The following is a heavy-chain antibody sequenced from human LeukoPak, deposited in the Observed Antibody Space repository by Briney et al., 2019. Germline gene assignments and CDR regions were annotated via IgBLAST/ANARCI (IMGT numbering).Heavy chain of an antibody. CDR2: IYTSGST. V-gene: IGHV4-61*05. Sequence: SETLSLTCSVSGGSMYSSTYYWGWIRQPPGKGLEWIGYIYTSGSTNYNPSLKSRVTISVDTSKNQFSLKLSSVTAADTAVYYCARFGSSSWDYYYMDVWGKGTTVTVSS. D-gene: IGHD6-13*01. CDR1: GGSMYSSTYY. J-gene: IGHJ6*03. CDR3: ARFGSSSWDYYYMDV.